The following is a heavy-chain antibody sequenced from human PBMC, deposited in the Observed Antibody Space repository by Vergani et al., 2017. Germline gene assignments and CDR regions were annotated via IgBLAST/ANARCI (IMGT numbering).Heavy chain of an antibody. D-gene: IGHD2-21*02. V-gene: IGHV4-34*01. J-gene: IGHJ4*02. Sequence: QVQLQQWGAGLLKPSETLSLTCAVYGGSFSGYYWSWIRQPPGKGLEWIGEINHSGSTNYNPSLKSRVTISVDTSKNQFSLKLSSVTAADTAVYYCARGDGVVTVDYIDYWGQGTLVTVSS. CDR1: GGSFSGYY. CDR3: ARGDGVVTVDYIDY. CDR2: INHSGST.